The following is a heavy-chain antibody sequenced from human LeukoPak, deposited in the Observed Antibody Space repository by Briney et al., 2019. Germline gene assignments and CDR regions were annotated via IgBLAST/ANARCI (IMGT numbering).Heavy chain of an antibody. CDR2: ISGSGGST. D-gene: IGHD3-3*01. CDR3: AKSLDEVVYDFWSGS. J-gene: IGHJ5*02. Sequence: GGSLRLSCAASGFSFSTYAMSWVRQAPGKGLEWVSAISGSGGSTYYADSVEGRFTISRDNSKNTLYLQMNSLRAEDTAVYYCAKSLDEVVYDFWSGSWGQGTLVTVSS. CDR1: GFSFSTYA. V-gene: IGHV3-23*01.